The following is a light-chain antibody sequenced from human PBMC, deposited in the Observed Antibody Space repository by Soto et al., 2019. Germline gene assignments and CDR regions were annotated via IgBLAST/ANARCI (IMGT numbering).Light chain of an antibody. Sequence: DLQMTQSPSSLSASVGDRFTITCRASQSISRYLNWYQQKPGKAPKXXINAASSLQSGVPSRFSGSGSGTDFTLTISSLKNEDFATYYCQQSYSTTPTFGQGTKVDIK. V-gene: IGKV1-39*01. CDR3: QQSYSTTPT. J-gene: IGKJ1*01. CDR2: AAS. CDR1: QSISRY.